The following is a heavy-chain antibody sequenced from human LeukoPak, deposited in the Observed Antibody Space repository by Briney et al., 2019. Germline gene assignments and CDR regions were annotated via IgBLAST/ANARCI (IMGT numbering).Heavy chain of an antibody. D-gene: IGHD1-26*01. Sequence: GSLRLSCAASGFTFSSYWVSWVRQAPGKGLEWVANIKQDGSEKYYVDSVKGRFTISRDNAKNSLYLQMNSLRAEDTAVYYCARDISGSYYYYYYMDVWGKGTTVTISS. V-gene: IGHV3-7*01. CDR3: ARDISGSYYYYYYMDV. J-gene: IGHJ6*03. CDR2: IKQDGSEK. CDR1: GFTFSSYW.